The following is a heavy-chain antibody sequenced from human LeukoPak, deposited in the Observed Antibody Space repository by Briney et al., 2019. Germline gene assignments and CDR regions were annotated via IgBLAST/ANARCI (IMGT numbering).Heavy chain of an antibody. D-gene: IGHD4-17*01. CDR1: VGTFSSYA. V-gene: IGHV1-69*13. Sequence: ASVKVSYTASVGTFSSYAISWVRQAPGQGLEWMGGVIPMFATANYAPKFQDRVTITADESTSTAYMELRSLRSEDTAVYHCARGLHGDSWYFDYWGQRTRVTVSS. CDR2: VIPMFATA. CDR3: ARGLHGDSWYFDY. J-gene: IGHJ4*02.